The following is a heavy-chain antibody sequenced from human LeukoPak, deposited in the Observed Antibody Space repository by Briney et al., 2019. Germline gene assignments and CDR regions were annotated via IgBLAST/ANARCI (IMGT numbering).Heavy chain of an antibody. V-gene: IGHV4-59*01. CDR1: GGSIVSYY. CDR3: AGGVLLGTSGSYYFDH. Sequence: PSETLSLTCTVSGGSIVSYYWSWLRQSPGTGLEGIGYISYTGSANYNPSLKSRVTLSVDTSKNQFFLNLKSVTAADTAVYYCAGGVLLGTSGSYYFDHWGQGSLVTVYS. J-gene: IGHJ4*02. D-gene: IGHD2-8*02. CDR2: ISYTGSA.